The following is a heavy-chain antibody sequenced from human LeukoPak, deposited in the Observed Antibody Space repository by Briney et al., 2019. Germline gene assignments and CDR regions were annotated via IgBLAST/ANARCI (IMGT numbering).Heavy chain of an antibody. CDR3: ARDRATGIAVAGTLPVGKNWFDP. V-gene: IGHV6-1*01. CDR2: TYYRSKWYN. CDR1: GDSVSSNSAA. Sequence: ASQTLSLTCAISGDSVSSNSAAWNWIRQSPSRGLEWLGRTYYRSKWYNDYAVSVKSRITINPDTSKNQFSLQLNSVTPEDTAVYYCARDRATGIAVAGTLPVGKNWFDPWGQGTLVTVSS. J-gene: IGHJ5*02. D-gene: IGHD6-19*01.